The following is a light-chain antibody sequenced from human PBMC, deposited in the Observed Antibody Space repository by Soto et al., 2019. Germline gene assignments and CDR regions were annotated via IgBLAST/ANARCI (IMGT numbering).Light chain of an antibody. Sequence: QSALTQPRSVSGSPGQSVTIFCTGTSGDVGGYDFVSWYQQNPGKAPSLMIFHVSQRPSGVPDRFSGSKSGNTASLTISGLQAEDEADYYCCSYARGSRAFGGGTKVTVL. CDR2: HVS. J-gene: IGLJ3*02. CDR1: SGDVGGYDF. V-gene: IGLV2-11*01. CDR3: CSYARGSRA.